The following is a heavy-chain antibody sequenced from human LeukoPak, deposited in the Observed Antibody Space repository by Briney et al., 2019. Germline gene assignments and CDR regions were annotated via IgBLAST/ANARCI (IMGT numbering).Heavy chain of an antibody. V-gene: IGHV1-46*01. CDR2: INPSGGST. D-gene: IGHD5-18*01. J-gene: IGHJ4*02. CDR1: GYTFTSYY. Sequence: ASVKVSCKASGYTFTSYYMHWVPQAPGQGLEWMGIINPSGGSTSYAQKFQGRVTMTRDTSTSKVYMELSSLRSEDTAVYYCAREGVDTAMVLVGWGQGTLVTVSS. CDR3: AREGVDTAMVLVG.